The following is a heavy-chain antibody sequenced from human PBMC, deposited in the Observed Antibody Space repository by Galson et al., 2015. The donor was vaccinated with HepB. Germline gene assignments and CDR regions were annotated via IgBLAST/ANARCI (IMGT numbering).Heavy chain of an antibody. D-gene: IGHD5-24*01. J-gene: IGHJ4*02. V-gene: IGHV3-9*01. CDR3: AKDWGDVYNKYYLDY. Sequence: SLRLSCAASGFTFEDYAMHWVRQAPGKGLEWVSGISWNSGSIGYADSVKGRFTISRDNAKNALYLQMSSLRPEDTALYFCAKDWGDVYNKYYLDYWGLGTLVTVSS. CDR2: ISWNSGSI. CDR1: GFTFEDYA.